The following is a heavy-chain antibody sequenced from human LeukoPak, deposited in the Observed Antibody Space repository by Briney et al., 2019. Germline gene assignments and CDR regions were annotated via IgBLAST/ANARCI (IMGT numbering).Heavy chain of an antibody. CDR2: INAGNGNT. V-gene: IGHV1-3*01. CDR3: AREYYYGSGSYYKVNYGMDV. J-gene: IGHJ6*04. D-gene: IGHD3-10*01. CDR1: GYTFTSYA. Sequence: ASVKVSCKASGYTFTSYAMHWVRQAPGQRLEWMGWINAGNGNTKYSQKFQGRVTITRDTSASTAYMELSSLRSEDTAVYYCAREYYYGSGSYYKVNYGMDVWAKGPRSPSPQ.